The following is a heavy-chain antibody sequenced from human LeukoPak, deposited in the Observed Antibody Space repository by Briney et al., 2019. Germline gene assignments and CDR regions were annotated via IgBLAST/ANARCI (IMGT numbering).Heavy chain of an antibody. CDR2: IYYSGST. Sequence: PSETLSLTCTVSGDSISLYYWSWIRQPPGKGLEWIGYIYYSGSTYYNPSLKSRVTISVDTSKNQFSLKLSSVTAADTAVYYCARGYGDYYFDYWGQGTLVTVSS. CDR3: ARGYGDYYFDY. J-gene: IGHJ4*02. D-gene: IGHD4-17*01. V-gene: IGHV4-59*06. CDR1: GDSISLYY.